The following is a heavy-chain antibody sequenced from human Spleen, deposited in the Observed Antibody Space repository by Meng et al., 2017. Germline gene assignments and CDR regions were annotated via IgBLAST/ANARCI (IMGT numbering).Heavy chain of an antibody. D-gene: IGHD1-26*01. J-gene: IGHJ4*02. CDR1: GYSFTSYW. V-gene: IGHV5-51*01. CDR3: AKRRSGRLHFDY. CDR2: LYPGDSDT. Sequence: MVSCKGSGYSFTSYWIGWVRQMPAKGLEWMGILYPGDSDTIHSPSFQGQLTITADKYTSTAYLQWSSLQASDTAMYYCAKRRSGRLHFDYWGQGTLVTVSS.